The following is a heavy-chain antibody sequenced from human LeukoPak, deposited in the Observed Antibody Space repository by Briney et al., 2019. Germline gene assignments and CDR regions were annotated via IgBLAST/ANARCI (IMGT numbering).Heavy chain of an antibody. D-gene: IGHD2-2*03. CDR2: IRYDGSNK. CDR1: GFTFSSYG. J-gene: IGHJ6*03. CDR3: ARVDRGYYYYYYMDV. V-gene: IGHV3-30*02. Sequence: PGGSLRLSCAASGFTFSSYGMRWVRQAPGKGLEWVAFIRYDGSNKYYADSVKGRFTISRDNSKNTLYLQMNSLRAEDTAVYYCARVDRGYYYYYYMDVWGKGTTVTVSS.